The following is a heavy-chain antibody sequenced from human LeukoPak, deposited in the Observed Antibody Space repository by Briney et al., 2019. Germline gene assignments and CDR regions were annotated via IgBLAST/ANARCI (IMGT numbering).Heavy chain of an antibody. CDR3: AREPLGVIPYPVDY. J-gene: IGHJ4*02. V-gene: IGHV1-18*01. CDR2: ISAYNGNT. CDR1: GYTFTSYG. Sequence: ASVKVSCKASGYTFTSYGISWVRQAPGQGLEWMGWISAYNGNTNYAQKLQGRVTMNTDTSTSTAYMELRSLRSDDTAVYYCAREPLGVIPYPVDYWGQGTLVTVSS. D-gene: IGHD3-3*01.